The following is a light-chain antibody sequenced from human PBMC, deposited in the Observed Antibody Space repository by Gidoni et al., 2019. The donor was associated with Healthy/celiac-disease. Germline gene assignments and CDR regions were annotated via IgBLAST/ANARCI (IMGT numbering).Light chain of an antibody. CDR2: DAS. CDR1: QSVSSY. Sequence: VLKQSPASLSSSPGDRATLSCRASQSVSSYLAWYQQKPGQAPRLLIYDASNMATGIPARFSGSGSGTDFTLTISSLEPEDFAVYYCQQRSNSPPTFGQXTKLEIK. CDR3: QQRSNSPPT. V-gene: IGKV3-11*01. J-gene: IGKJ2*01.